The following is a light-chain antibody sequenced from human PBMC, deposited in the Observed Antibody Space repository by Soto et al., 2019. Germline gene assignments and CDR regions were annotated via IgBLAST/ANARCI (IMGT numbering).Light chain of an antibody. V-gene: IGKV3-20*01. J-gene: IGKJ4*01. CDR1: QNVRSSD. CDR3: QQYGYSPLT. Sequence: EIVLTQSPGTLSLSPGERVTLSCRASQNVRSSDLAWYQQKFGQPPRLLIYDASKRATGVPARFSGSGSGTDFTLTISRLEPEEFAVYYCQQYGYSPLTFGAGTMVEIK. CDR2: DAS.